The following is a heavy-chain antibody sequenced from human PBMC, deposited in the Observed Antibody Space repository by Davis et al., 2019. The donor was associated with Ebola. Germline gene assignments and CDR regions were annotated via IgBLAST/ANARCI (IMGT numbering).Heavy chain of an antibody. D-gene: IGHD4-23*01. Sequence: PGGSLRLSCAASGFNFSNYGMHWVRQAPGKGLEWVAVIQYDGKNQHYSDSVKGRFTISRDNSKNTLYLQMNSLRGEDTAVYYCAKMFGGNFAGGQGTLVTVSS. CDR3: AKMFGGNFA. V-gene: IGHV3-30*02. J-gene: IGHJ4*02. CDR2: IQYDGKNQ. CDR1: GFNFSNYG.